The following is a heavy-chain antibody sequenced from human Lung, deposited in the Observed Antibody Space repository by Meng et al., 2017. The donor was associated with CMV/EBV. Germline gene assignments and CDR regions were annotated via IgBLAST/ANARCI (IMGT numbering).Heavy chain of an antibody. CDR2: IIPVLGTA. V-gene: IGHV1-69*05. J-gene: IGHJ4*02. CDR3: ARVVPPSYYYDSSGYYDY. D-gene: IGHD3-22*01. CDR1: GGTFSSYA. Sequence: SVKVSCKASGGTFSSYAISWVRQAPGQGLEWMGGIIPVLGTANYPQKFQGRVTITTDESTSTAYMELSSLRSDDTAVYYCARVVPPSYYYDSSGYYDYWGQGTLVTVSS.